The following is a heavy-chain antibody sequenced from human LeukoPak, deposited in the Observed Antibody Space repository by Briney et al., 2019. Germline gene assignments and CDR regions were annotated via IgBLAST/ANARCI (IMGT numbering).Heavy chain of an antibody. Sequence: ASVKVSCKASVGTFSSYAISWVRQAPGQGVEWMGGIIPIFGTANYAQKFQGRVTITTDESTSTAYMELSSLRSEDTAVYYCARGRMYYFDYWGQGTLVTVSS. V-gene: IGHV1-69*05. J-gene: IGHJ4*02. CDR2: IIPIFGTA. CDR3: ARGRMYYFDY. CDR1: VGTFSSYA.